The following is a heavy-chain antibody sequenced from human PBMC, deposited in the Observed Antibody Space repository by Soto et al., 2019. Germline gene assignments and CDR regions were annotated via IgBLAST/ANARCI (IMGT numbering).Heavy chain of an antibody. J-gene: IGHJ4*02. CDR1: GFTVNSYV. Sequence: EVQLSESGGGLVQPGGSLRLSCVASGFTVNSYVMSWVRQAPGKGLEWVSTISGSGGTTYYADSVKGRFTISRDNSKNTLYLQMNSLRAEDTAVYYCAKDRRGVYCSGGICHAGDYWGQGTLVTVSS. V-gene: IGHV3-23*01. CDR3: AKDRRGVYCSGGICHAGDY. CDR2: ISGSGGTT. D-gene: IGHD2-15*01.